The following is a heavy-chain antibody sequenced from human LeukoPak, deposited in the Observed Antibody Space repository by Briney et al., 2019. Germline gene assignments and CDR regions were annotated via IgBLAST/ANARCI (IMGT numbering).Heavy chain of an antibody. CDR1: VGSNSSSTYY. CDR3: ARHGREYGYGKDDH. J-gene: IGHJ4*02. V-gene: IGHV4-39*01. Sequence: SETLSHTCTVSVGSNSSSTYYWRWIRQPPGKGLEWIGSFYYSGTTYYNPSLRGRLTISVETSRNQFSLMLSSVTAADTAVYYCARHGREYGYGKDDHWGQGTLVTVSS. CDR2: FYYSGTT. D-gene: IGHD5-18*01.